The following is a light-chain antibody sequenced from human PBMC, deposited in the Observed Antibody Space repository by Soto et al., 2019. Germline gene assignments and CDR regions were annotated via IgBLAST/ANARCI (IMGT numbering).Light chain of an antibody. CDR1: SSDVGGYNY. CDR2: DVS. Sequence: QSALTQPASVSGSPGQSITISCTGTSSDVGGYNYVSWYQQHPVKATKLMIYDVSNRPSGVSNRFSGSKSGNTASLTISGLQAEDEDDYYGSSYTSSSTVVFGGGTKLTVL. V-gene: IGLV2-14*01. CDR3: SSYTSSSTVV. J-gene: IGLJ2*01.